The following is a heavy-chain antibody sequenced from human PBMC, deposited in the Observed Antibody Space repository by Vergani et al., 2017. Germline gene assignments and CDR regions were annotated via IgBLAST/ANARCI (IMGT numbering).Heavy chain of an antibody. Sequence: EVQLVQSGAEVKKPGESLKISCQLSGYSFTNYWIGWGRQMPGKGLEWMGIIHPADSDTRYSPSFQGQVTISVDKSISTAYLQRSSLRASDSAMYYCARLYGRDSSGSKYFDYWGQGTLVTVSS. CDR3: ARLYGRDSSGSKYFDY. J-gene: IGHJ4*02. CDR2: IHPADSDT. D-gene: IGHD3-22*01. CDR1: GYSFTNYW. V-gene: IGHV5-51*01.